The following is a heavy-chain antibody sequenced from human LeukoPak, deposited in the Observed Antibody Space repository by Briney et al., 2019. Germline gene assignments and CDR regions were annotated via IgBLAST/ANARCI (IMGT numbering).Heavy chain of an antibody. V-gene: IGHV1-69*01. Sequence: SVKVSCKASGGTFSSYAISWVRQAPGQGLEWMGGIIPIFGTANYAQKFQGRVTITADESTSTAYMELSSLRSEDTAVYYCARDLVTAMPYYYYMDVWGKGTTVTVFS. CDR2: IIPIFGTA. D-gene: IGHD5-18*01. CDR1: GGTFSSYA. J-gene: IGHJ6*03. CDR3: ARDLVTAMPYYYYMDV.